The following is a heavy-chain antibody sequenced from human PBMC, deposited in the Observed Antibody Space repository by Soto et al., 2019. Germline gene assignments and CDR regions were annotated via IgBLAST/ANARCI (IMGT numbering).Heavy chain of an antibody. CDR3: ARGSRVAGRYYGMDG. D-gene: IGHD6-6*01. CDR1: GGSISSGGYY. CDR2: NYYSGIT. Sequence: QVQLQESGPGLVKPSQTLSLTCTVSGGSISSGGYYWTWIRQHPGKGLEWIGYNYYSGITYYNPSLKSRVTISLDTSRNQFSLKLSSVTAADTAVYYCARGSRVAGRYYGMDGCGQGTTVTVSS. J-gene: IGHJ6*02. V-gene: IGHV4-31*03.